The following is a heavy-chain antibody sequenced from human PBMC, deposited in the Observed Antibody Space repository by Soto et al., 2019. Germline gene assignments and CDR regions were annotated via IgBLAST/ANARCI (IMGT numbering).Heavy chain of an antibody. J-gene: IGHJ4*02. V-gene: IGHV1-3*01. CDR3: AREGDQSGYDYGPDF. CDR2: INGGNDNT. CDR1: GYAFTRFA. Sequence: QVQLVQSGAEVKKPGASVKVSCKTSGYAFTRFAIHWVRQAPGQSLEWMGWINGGNDNTKYSQKFQGRVTITMDTSADTVYLDVNVVRPEDTAVYYCAREGDQSGYDYGPDFWGQGTLVTVSS. D-gene: IGHD5-12*01.